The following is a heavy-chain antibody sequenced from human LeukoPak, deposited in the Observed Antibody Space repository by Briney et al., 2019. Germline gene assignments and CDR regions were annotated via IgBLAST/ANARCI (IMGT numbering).Heavy chain of an antibody. CDR2: ISGSGDTT. Sequence: PGGSLRLSCAASGFTFSSYAMSWVRQAPGGGLEWVSAISGSGDTTYHADSVKGRSTISRDNSENRLSLQMDSLRAEDTAVYFCAKDTTAWWYHRAYMDVWGKGTTVTVSS. D-gene: IGHD2-15*01. V-gene: IGHV3-23*01. CDR3: AKDTTAWWYHRAYMDV. CDR1: GFTFSSYA. J-gene: IGHJ6*03.